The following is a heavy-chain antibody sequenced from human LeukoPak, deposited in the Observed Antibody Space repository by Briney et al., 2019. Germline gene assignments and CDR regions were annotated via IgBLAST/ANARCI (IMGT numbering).Heavy chain of an antibody. J-gene: IGHJ4*02. CDR1: GLTFSDFW. D-gene: IGHD5-18*01. CDR3: ATGHSYGYDY. V-gene: IGHV3-74*01. CDR2: VKGDGRTT. Sequence: GGSLRLSCAASGLTFSDFWMHWVRQPPGKGLVWVALVKGDGRTTIFADSVKGRFTISRDNAKNTLYLQMNSLRADDSGVYYCATGHSYGYDYWGQGVLVTVSS.